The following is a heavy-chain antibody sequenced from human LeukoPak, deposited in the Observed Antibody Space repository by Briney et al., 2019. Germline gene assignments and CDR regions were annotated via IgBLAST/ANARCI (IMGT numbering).Heavy chain of an antibody. CDR3: AKNKVVPAAPDAFDI. D-gene: IGHD2-2*01. J-gene: IGHJ3*02. Sequence: PGGSLRLSCAASGFTVSSNYMSWVRQAPGKGLEWVSVIYSGGSTYYADSVKGRFTISRDNSKNTLYLQMNSLRAEDTAVYYCAKNKVVPAAPDAFDIWGQGTMVTVSS. CDR1: GFTVSSNY. V-gene: IGHV3-53*01. CDR2: IYSGGST.